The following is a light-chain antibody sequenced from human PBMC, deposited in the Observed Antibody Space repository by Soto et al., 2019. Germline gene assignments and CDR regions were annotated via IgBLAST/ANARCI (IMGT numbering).Light chain of an antibody. V-gene: IGKV1-27*01. CDR1: QGISNY. J-gene: IGKJ4*01. CDR2: AAS. Sequence: DPQVTQSPSSLSASVGDRVTITSRASQGISNYLAWYQQKPGKVPKLLIYAASTLQSGVPSRFSGSGSGTDFTLTISSLQPEDVATYYCQKYNSAPTFGGGTKVDIK. CDR3: QKYNSAPT.